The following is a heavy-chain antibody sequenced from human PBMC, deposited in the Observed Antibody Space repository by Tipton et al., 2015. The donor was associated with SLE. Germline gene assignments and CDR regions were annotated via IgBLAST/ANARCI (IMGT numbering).Heavy chain of an antibody. V-gene: IGHV4-59*11. CDR3: ASMNSGYDYYYYYKDV. Sequence: GLVKPSETLSLTCTVSGGSISSHYWSWIRQPPGKGLEWIGYIYYSGSTNYNPSLKSRVTISVDTSKNQFSLKLSSVTAADTAVYYCASMNSGYDYYYYYKDVWGKGTTVTVSS. J-gene: IGHJ6*03. D-gene: IGHD5-12*01. CDR2: IYYSGST. CDR1: GGSISSHY.